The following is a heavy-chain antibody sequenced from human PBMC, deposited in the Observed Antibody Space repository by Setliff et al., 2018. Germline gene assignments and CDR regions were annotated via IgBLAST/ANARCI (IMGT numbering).Heavy chain of an antibody. CDR2: ISYDGSNK. CDR1: GFTFSSYA. Sequence: GGSLRLSCAASGFTFSSYAMHWVRQAPGKGLEWVAVISYDGSNKYYADSVKGRFTISRDNSKNTLYLQMNSLRAEDTAVYYCAKDDASSNWGQGTLVTVSS. D-gene: IGHD2-8*01. CDR3: AKDDASSN. V-gene: IGHV3-30-3*01. J-gene: IGHJ4*02.